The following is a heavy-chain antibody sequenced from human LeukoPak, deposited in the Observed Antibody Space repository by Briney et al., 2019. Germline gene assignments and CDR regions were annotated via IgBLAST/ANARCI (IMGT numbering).Heavy chain of an antibody. Sequence: GASVKVSCKASGYTFTSYYMHWVRQAPGQGLEWMGIINPSGGSTSYAQKFQGRVTMTRDMSTSTVYMELSSLRSEDTAVYYCARDLAVTSNGGMYYYYYMDVWGKGTTVTVS. CDR3: ARDLAVTSNGGMYYYYYMDV. CDR2: INPSGGST. D-gene: IGHD4-17*01. J-gene: IGHJ6*03. V-gene: IGHV1-46*01. CDR1: GYTFTSYY.